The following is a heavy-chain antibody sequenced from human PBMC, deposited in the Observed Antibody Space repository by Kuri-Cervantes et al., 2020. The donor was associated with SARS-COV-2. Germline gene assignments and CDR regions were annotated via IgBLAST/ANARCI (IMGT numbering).Heavy chain of an antibody. CDR1: GFTFSDYY. J-gene: IGHJ6*03. CDR2: ISSSSSYT. D-gene: IGHD1-20*01. Sequence: GGSLRLSCAASGFTFSDYYMSWIRQAPGKGLEWVSYISSSSSYTNYADSVKGRFTISRDNSKSTLYLQMNSLRADDTAIYYCAKGPGSNWNYFYFMDVWGKGTTVTVSS. CDR3: AKGPGSNWNYFYFMDV. V-gene: IGHV3-11*05.